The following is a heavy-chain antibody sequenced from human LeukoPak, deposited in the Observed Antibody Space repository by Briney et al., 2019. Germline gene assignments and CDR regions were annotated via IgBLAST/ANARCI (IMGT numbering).Heavy chain of an antibody. CDR2: IYTSGST. CDR1: GGSISSGSYY. CDR3: ARSPQRGLEAFDI. V-gene: IGHV4-61*02. Sequence: PSETLSLTCTVSGGSISSGSYYWSWIRQPAGKGLEWIGRIYTSGSTNYNPSLKSRVTTSVDTSKNQFSLKLSSVTAADTAVYYCARSPQRGLEAFDIWGQGTMVTVSS. J-gene: IGHJ3*02. D-gene: IGHD1-1*01.